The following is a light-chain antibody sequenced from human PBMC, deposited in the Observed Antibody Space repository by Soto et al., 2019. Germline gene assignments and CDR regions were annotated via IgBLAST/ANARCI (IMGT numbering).Light chain of an antibody. J-gene: IGKJ1*01. Sequence: DILMTQSPSSLSASVGDRVTITCRASQTIYSSLTWYQQKPGKAPNLLIYTASTLQSGVPSRFSGSGSGTEFSLTISGLQREDFATYYWQQCYSAPLTFGQGTAVEVK. V-gene: IGKV1-39*01. CDR1: QTIYSS. CDR2: TAS. CDR3: QQCYSAPLT.